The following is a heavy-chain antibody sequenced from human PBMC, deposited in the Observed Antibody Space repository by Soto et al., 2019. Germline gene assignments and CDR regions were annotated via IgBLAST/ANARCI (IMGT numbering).Heavy chain of an antibody. V-gene: IGHV3-23*01. CDR2: FSGSGGST. D-gene: IGHD3-22*01. Sequence: EVQLLESGGGLVQPGGSLRLSCAASGFTFSSYAMSWVRQAPGKGLEWVSAFSGSGGSTYYADSVKGRFTISRDNSKNTLYLQMNSLTAEDTAVYYCAKDNNDSSGYYPLPYDYWGRGTLVTVSS. J-gene: IGHJ4*02. CDR1: GFTFSSYA. CDR3: AKDNNDSSGYYPLPYDY.